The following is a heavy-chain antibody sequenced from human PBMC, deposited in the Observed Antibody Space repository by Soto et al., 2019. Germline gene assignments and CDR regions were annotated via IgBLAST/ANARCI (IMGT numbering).Heavy chain of an antibody. D-gene: IGHD3-10*01. CDR3: ARDPKNNGSGTPNNYMDV. CDR2: IWYDGSNK. CDR1: GFTFSSYG. Sequence: GGSLRLSCAASGFTFSSYGIHWVRQAPGKGLEWVAVIWYDGSNKYYADSVKGRFTISRDNSKNTLYLQMNSLRAEDTAVYYCARDPKNNGSGTPNNYMDVWGKGTTVTVSS. V-gene: IGHV3-33*01. J-gene: IGHJ6*03.